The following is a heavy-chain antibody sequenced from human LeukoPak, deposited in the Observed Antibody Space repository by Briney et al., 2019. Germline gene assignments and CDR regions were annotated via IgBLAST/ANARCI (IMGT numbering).Heavy chain of an antibody. J-gene: IGHJ5*02. V-gene: IGHV4-39*07. CDR3: ARGEYFLTIFGVVITNWFDP. CDR2: IYYSGST. D-gene: IGHD3-3*01. Sequence: SETLSLTCTVSGGSISSSSYYWGWIRQPPGKGLEWIGSIYYSGSTYYNPSLKSRVTISVDTSKNQFSLKLSSVTAADTAVYYCARGEYFLTIFGVVITNWFDPWGQGALVTVSS. CDR1: GGSISSSSYY.